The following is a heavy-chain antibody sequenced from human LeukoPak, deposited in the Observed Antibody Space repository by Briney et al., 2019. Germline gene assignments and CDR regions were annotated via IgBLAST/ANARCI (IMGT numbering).Heavy chain of an antibody. CDR1: GYTFSDYY. V-gene: IGHV1-2*02. J-gene: IGHJ4*02. CDR2: INPNSGDT. D-gene: IGHD4-11*01. Sequence: ASVKVSCKASGYTFSDYYLHWVRQAPDQGLEWMGWINPNSGDTHYAQMFQGRVTLTRDTSINTAHMELRRLRSDDTAVYYCVKSAQYSSAWFTGCFDYWGQGAQVTVSS. CDR3: VKSAQYSSAWFTGCFDY.